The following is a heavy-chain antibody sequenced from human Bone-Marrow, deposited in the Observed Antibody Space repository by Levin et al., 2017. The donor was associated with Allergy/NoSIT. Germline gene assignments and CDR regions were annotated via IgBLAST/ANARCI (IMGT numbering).Heavy chain of an antibody. CDR1: GGSISSGGYS. CDR3: ARAGGDGYKEPLRYYGMDV. Sequence: SSETLSRTCAVSGGSISSGGYSWSWIRQPPGKGLEWIGYIYHSGSTYYNPSLKSRVTISVDRSKNQFSLKLSSVTAADTAVYYCARAGGDGYKEPLRYYGMDVWGQGTTVTVSS. CDR2: IYHSGST. V-gene: IGHV4-30-2*01. J-gene: IGHJ6*02. D-gene: IGHD5-24*01.